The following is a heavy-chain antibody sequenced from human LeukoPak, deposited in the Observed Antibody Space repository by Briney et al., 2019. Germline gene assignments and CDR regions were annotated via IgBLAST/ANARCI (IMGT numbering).Heavy chain of an antibody. Sequence: GGSLRLSCAASGFTFEDYAMHWVRQAPGKGLEWVSGISWNSGSIAYADSVEGRFTISRDNAKNSLYLQMNSLRAEDTAVYYCARGAGSLDYWGQGTLVTVSS. CDR1: GFTFEDYA. D-gene: IGHD6-13*01. V-gene: IGHV3-9*01. J-gene: IGHJ4*02. CDR2: ISWNSGSI. CDR3: ARGAGSLDY.